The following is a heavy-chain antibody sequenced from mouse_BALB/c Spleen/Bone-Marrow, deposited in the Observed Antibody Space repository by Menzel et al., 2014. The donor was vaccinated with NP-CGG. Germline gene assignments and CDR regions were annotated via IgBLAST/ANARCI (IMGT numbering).Heavy chain of an antibody. Sequence: EVMLVESGAELVKPGASVKLSCTASGFNIKDTYMHWVKQRPEQGLEWIGRIDPANGYSIYDPKFQGKATITADTTSNTAHLQLSSLTSEDTAVYYCALITTATFSYWYFDVWGAGTTVTGSS. D-gene: IGHD1-2*01. CDR1: GFNIKDTY. CDR2: IDPANGYS. CDR3: ALITTATFSYWYFDV. J-gene: IGHJ1*01. V-gene: IGHV14-3*02.